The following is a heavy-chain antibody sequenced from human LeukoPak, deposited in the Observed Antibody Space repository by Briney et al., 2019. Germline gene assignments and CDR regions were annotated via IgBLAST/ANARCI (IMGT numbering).Heavy chain of an antibody. D-gene: IGHD3-9*01. CDR1: GGSISSYY. CDR2: IYYSGTT. CDR3: ASSTYYDILTGFDK. J-gene: IGHJ4*02. V-gene: IGHV4-39*01. Sequence: SETLSLTCTVSGGSISSYYWGWIRQPPGKGLEWIGSIYYSGTTYGNPSLQSRVTISVDTSKDQFSLKVSSVTAADTAVYYCASSTYYDILTGFDKWGQGTLVTVSS.